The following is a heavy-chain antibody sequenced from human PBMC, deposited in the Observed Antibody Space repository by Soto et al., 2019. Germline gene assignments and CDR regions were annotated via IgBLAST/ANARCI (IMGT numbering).Heavy chain of an antibody. D-gene: IGHD3-10*01. Sequence: EVQLVESGGGLVQPGGSLRLSCAASGFSFSSYGMHWVRQAPGTGLVWVSRVDADGSGTTYAGSVKGRFSISRDNAKNTVSLQMNNLRAEDTAVYYCAGASGRKFDYWGLGVLVTVSS. CDR2: VDADGSGT. CDR1: GFSFSSYG. CDR3: AGASGRKFDY. V-gene: IGHV3-74*01. J-gene: IGHJ4*02.